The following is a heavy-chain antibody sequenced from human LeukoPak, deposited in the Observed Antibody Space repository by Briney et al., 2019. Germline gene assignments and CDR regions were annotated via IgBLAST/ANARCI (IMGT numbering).Heavy chain of an antibody. Sequence: GASVKVSCKASGYTFTGYYMHWVRQAPGQGLEWMGRINPNSGGTNYAQKFQGRVTMTRDTSISTAYMELSRLRSDDTAVYYCARVTGITSPFDYWGQGTLVTVSS. CDR3: ARVTGITSPFDY. CDR1: GYTFTGYY. J-gene: IGHJ4*02. CDR2: INPNSGGT. V-gene: IGHV1-2*06. D-gene: IGHD3-16*01.